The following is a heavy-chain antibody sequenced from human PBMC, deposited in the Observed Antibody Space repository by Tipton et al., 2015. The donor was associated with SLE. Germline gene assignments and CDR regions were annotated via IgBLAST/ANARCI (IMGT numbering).Heavy chain of an antibody. CDR2: IYYSGST. CDR1: GGSFSGYY. Sequence: TLSLTCAVYGGSFSGYYWSWFRQPPGKGLEWIGYIYYSGSTNYNPSLKSRVTISVDTSKNQFSLKLSSVTAADTAVYYCARANDSSDAFDIWGQGTMVTVSS. V-gene: IGHV4-59*08. CDR3: ARANDSSDAFDI. J-gene: IGHJ3*02. D-gene: IGHD3-22*01.